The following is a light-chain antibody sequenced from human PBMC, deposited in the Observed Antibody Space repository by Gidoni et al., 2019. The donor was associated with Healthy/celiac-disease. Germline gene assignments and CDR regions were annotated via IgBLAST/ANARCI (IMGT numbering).Light chain of an antibody. CDR1: SSDVGSYKL. V-gene: IGLV2-23*01. Sequence: QSALTQPASVSGSPGQSITISCTGTSSDVGSYKLVSWYQPHPGKAPKLMIYEGSKRPSGVSNRFSGSKSGNTASLTISGLQAEDEADYYCCSYAGSSTYVVFGGGTKLTVL. CDR2: EGS. J-gene: IGLJ2*01. CDR3: CSYAGSSTYVV.